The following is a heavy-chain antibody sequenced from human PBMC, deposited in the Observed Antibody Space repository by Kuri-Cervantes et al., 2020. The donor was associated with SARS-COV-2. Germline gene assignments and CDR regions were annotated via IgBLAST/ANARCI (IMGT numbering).Heavy chain of an antibody. CDR3: AKDRHGSGWIYNYYYYGMDV. D-gene: IGHD6-19*01. CDR2: ISYDGSNK. V-gene: IGHV3-30*18. Sequence: GESLKISCAASGFTFSSYGMHWVRQAPGKGLEWVAVISYDGSNKYYADSVKGRFTISRDNSKNTLYLQKNSLRAEDTAVYYCAKDRHGSGWIYNYYYYGMDVWGQGTTVTVSS. J-gene: IGHJ6*02. CDR1: GFTFSSYG.